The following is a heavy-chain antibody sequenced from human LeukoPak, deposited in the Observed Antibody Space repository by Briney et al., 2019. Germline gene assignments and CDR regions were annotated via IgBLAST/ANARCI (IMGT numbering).Heavy chain of an antibody. D-gene: IGHD2-15*01. CDR1: GFTFSNFA. CDR2: ITSTGSST. CDR3: AKGGAVVAAPFDS. J-gene: IGHJ4*02. V-gene: IGHV3-23*05. Sequence: PGGSLRLSCAASGFTFSNFAMSWVRQAPGKGLEWVSTITSTGSSTDYADSVKGRFTISRDNSKNTLYLQMNSLRAEDTAVYYCAKGGAVVAAPFDSWGQGTLVTVSS.